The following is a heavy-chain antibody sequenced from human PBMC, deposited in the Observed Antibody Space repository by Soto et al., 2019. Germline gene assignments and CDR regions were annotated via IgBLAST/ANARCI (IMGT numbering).Heavy chain of an antibody. J-gene: IGHJ5*02. V-gene: IGHV3-48*01. CDR3: ARAGDSGGYYWFDP. CDR2: ISSGSSTI. CDR1: GFTFRSYS. Sequence: GSLRLSCAASGFTFRSYSMNWVRQAPGKGLEWVSYISSGSSTIHYADSVKGRFTISRDNAKNSLFLQMNSLRAEDTAVYYCARAGDSGGYYWFDPWGQGTLVTVSS. D-gene: IGHD3-22*01.